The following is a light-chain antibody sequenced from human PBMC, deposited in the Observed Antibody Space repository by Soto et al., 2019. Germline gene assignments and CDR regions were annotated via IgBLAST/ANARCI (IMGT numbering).Light chain of an antibody. V-gene: IGKV1-39*01. Sequence: IQLTQSPSSLSASVGDRVTVTCRASDDITNYLAWYQQKAGKAPKLLIYDASTLYSGVPSRFSGSGSGTHFTLTITGLQPEDFGTYYCQQSHISPWTFGQGTKVDIK. CDR2: DAS. CDR1: DDITNY. CDR3: QQSHISPWT. J-gene: IGKJ1*01.